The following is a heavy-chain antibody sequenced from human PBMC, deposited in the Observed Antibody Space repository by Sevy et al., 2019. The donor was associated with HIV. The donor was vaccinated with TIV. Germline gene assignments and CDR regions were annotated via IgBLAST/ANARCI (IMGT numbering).Heavy chain of an antibody. CDR1: GFTFSTYG. CDR3: ARDLEFYDYGDYGPAFMPDY. J-gene: IGHJ4*02. Sequence: GGSLRLSCAASGFTFSTYGMHWVRQAPGKGLEWVAVIWFDGSNQYYPDSVKGRFTISRDIAKNTLHLQMNSLRAEDTAVYYCARDLEFYDYGDYGPAFMPDYWGQGTLVTVSS. D-gene: IGHD4-17*01. CDR2: IWFDGSNQ. V-gene: IGHV3-33*01.